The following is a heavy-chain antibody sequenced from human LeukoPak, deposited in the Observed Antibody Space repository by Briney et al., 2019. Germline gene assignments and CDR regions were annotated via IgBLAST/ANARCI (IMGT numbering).Heavy chain of an antibody. V-gene: IGHV4-59*12. CDR2: ISYSGST. CDR3: ASHGLYQDYGY. CDR1: GGSISSYY. J-gene: IGHJ4*02. Sequence: SETLSLTCTVSGGSISSYYWSWIRQPPGKGLEWIGYISYSGSTDYNPSLKSRVTISLDTSKSQFSLRLTSVTAADTAVYFCASHGLYQDYGYWGQGILVAVSS. D-gene: IGHD3-16*01.